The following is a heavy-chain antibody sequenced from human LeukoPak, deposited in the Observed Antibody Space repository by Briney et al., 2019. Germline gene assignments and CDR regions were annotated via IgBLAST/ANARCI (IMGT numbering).Heavy chain of an antibody. V-gene: IGHV4-31*03. CDR2: IYYSGST. J-gene: IGHJ2*01. D-gene: IGHD3/OR15-3a*01. Sequence: PSETLSLTCTVSGGSISSGGYYWSWIRQHPGKGLEWIGYIYYSGSTYYNPSLKSRVTISVDTSKNQFSLKLSSVTAADTAVYSCARLEKVDFMTYHYFPFWGRGTLVTVSS. CDR1: GGSISSGGYY. CDR3: ARLEKVDFMTYHYFPF.